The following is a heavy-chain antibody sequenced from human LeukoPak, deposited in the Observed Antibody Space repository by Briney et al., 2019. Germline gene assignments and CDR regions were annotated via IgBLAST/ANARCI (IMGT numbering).Heavy chain of an antibody. V-gene: IGHV1-69*13. D-gene: IGHD2-15*01. Sequence: GASVKVSCKASGGTFSSYAISWVRQAPGQGLEWMGGIIPIFGTANYAQKFQGRVTITADESTSTAYMELSSLRSEDTAVYYCARGYCSGGGCYLDYWGQGTLVTVSS. CDR2: IIPIFGTA. CDR1: GGTFSSYA. J-gene: IGHJ4*02. CDR3: ARGYCSGGGCYLDY.